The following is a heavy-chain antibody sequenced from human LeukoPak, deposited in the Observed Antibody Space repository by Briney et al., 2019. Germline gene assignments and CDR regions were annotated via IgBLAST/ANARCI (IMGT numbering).Heavy chain of an antibody. V-gene: IGHV1-69*05. Sequence: SVRVSCMASGGTFSSYAISWVRQAPGQGLEWMGVLIPSFGTANNAEKSQGRVRMTTYESTSTAYMELSSLRSEDTAVYYCAGCEVGDGYNFGEYYYYMDVWGKGTTVTVSS. J-gene: IGHJ6*03. D-gene: IGHD5-24*01. CDR3: AGCEVGDGYNFGEYYYYMDV. CDR2: LIPSFGTA. CDR1: GGTFSSYA.